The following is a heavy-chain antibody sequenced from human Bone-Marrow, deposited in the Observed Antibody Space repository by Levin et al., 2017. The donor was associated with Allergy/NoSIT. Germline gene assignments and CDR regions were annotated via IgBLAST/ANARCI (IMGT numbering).Heavy chain of an antibody. CDR3: TRFNIVVVVAATPSPNDYYGMDV. CDR2: IYPGDSDT. D-gene: IGHD2-15*01. V-gene: IGHV5-51*01. J-gene: IGHJ6*02. Sequence: GESLKISCKGSGYNFTNYWIAWVRQMPGKGLEWMGIIYPGDSDTRYNPSLQGQVTISVDKSINTAYLQWSSLKASDTAMYYCTRFNIVVVVAATPSPNDYYGMDVWGQGTTVTVSS. CDR1: GYNFTNYW.